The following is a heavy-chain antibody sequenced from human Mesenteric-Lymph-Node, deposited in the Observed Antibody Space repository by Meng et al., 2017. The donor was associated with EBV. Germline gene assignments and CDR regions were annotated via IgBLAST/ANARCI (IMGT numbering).Heavy chain of an antibody. CDR3: ARPDSSSWIHFDY. V-gene: IGHV4-39*01. CDR2: IYYSGST. Sequence: QVQLQESGPGLVKPSETLSLTCTVSGGSISSSSYYWGWIRQPPGKGLEWIGSIYYSGSTYYNPSLKSRVTISVDTSKNQFSLKLSSVTAADTAVYYCARPDSSSWIHFDYWGQGTLVTVSS. J-gene: IGHJ4*02. CDR1: GGSISSSSYY. D-gene: IGHD6-13*01.